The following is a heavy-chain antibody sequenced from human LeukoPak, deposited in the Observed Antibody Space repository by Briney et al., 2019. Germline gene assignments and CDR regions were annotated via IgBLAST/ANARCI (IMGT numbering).Heavy chain of an antibody. J-gene: IGHJ4*02. CDR1: GFTFSSYS. Sequence: GGSLRLSCAASGFTFSSYSMNWVRQAPGKWLEWVSYISSSSSTIYYADSVKGRFTISRDNAKNSLYLQMNSLRAEDTAVYYCARADSSGYYHPINWGQGTLVTVSS. CDR3: ARADSSGYYHPIN. V-gene: IGHV3-48*01. D-gene: IGHD3-22*01. CDR2: ISSSSSTI.